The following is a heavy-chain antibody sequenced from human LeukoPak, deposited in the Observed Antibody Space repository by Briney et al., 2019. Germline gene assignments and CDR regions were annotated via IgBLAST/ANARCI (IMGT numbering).Heavy chain of an antibody. CDR3: ARDGSIAAPAYFDY. V-gene: IGHV3-30*03. J-gene: IGHJ4*02. CDR2: ISYDGSNK. Sequence: GGSLRLSCAASGFTFNTYNMNWVRQAPGKGLEWVAVISYDGSNKYYADSVKGRFTISRDNSKNTLYLQMNSLRAEDTAVYYCARDGSIAAPAYFDYWGQGTLVTVSS. D-gene: IGHD6-6*01. CDR1: GFTFNTYN.